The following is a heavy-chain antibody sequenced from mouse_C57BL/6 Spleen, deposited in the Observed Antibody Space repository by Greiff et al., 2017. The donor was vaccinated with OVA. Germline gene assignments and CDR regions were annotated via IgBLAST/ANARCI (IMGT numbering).Heavy chain of an antibody. D-gene: IGHD1-1*01. CDR1: GYTFTSYW. V-gene: IGHV1-52*01. CDR2: IDPSDSET. Sequence: VQLQQPGAELVRPGSSVKLSCKASGYTFTSYWMHWVKQRPIQGLEWIGNIDPSDSETHYNQKFKDRATLTVDKSSSTAYMQLSSLTSEDSAVYYCARPYYGGYFDYWGQGTTLTVSS. CDR3: ARPYYGGYFDY. J-gene: IGHJ2*01.